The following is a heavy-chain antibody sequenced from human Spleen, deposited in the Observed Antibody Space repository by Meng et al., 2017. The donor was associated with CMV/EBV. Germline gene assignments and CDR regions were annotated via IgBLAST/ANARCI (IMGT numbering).Heavy chain of an antibody. D-gene: IGHD7-27*01. CDR2: INPNSGGT. CDR3: ARDNNWGPDY. J-gene: IGHJ4*02. V-gene: IGHV1-2*02. Sequence: ASVKVSCKASGYNFTGYYIHWVRQAPGQGLEWMGWINPNSGGTNYAQKFQGRVTLTRDTSINTGYMELTRLTSDDTAVYYCARDNNWGPDYWGQGTLVTVSS. CDR1: GYNFTGYY.